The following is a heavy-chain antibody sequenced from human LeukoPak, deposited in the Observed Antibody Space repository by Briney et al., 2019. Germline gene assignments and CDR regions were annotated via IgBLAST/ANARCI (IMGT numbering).Heavy chain of an antibody. Sequence: GGTLRLSCAASGFTFSSYGMSWVRQAPGKGLEWVSGISSIDGSTYYADSVKGRFTISRDNAKNSLYLQMNSLRAEDTAVYYCARDHREMATTPDYWGQGTLVTVSS. CDR1: GFTFSSYG. CDR3: ARDHREMATTPDY. CDR2: ISSIDGST. V-gene: IGHV3-23*01. J-gene: IGHJ4*02. D-gene: IGHD5-24*01.